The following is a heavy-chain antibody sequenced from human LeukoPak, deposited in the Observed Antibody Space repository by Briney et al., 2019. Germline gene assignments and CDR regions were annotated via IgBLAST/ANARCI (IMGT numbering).Heavy chain of an antibody. Sequence: SETLSLTCAVSGYSISSGYYWGWIRQPPGKGLEWIGSIYHSGSTYYNPSLKSRVTISVDTSKNQFFLKLSSVTAADTAVYYCARELGYCRGGSCYQFDYWGQGTLVTVSS. CDR3: ARELGYCRGGSCYQFDY. CDR1: GYSISSGYY. V-gene: IGHV4-38-2*01. D-gene: IGHD2-15*01. J-gene: IGHJ4*02. CDR2: IYHSGST.